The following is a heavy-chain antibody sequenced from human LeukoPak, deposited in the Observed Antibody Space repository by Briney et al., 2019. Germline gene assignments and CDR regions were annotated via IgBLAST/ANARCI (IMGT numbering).Heavy chain of an antibody. CDR2: IWDDGSNK. D-gene: IGHD5-12*01. CDR3: ARGGSGYDFDF. J-gene: IGHJ4*02. Sequence: GGSLRLSCAASGFTFTSYGMHWVRQAPGKGLEWVAVIWDDGSNKYYVDSVKGRFTISRDNSKNTLYLQMNSLRAEDTAVYYCARGGSGYDFDFWGQGTLVTVSS. CDR1: GFTFTSYG. V-gene: IGHV3-33*01.